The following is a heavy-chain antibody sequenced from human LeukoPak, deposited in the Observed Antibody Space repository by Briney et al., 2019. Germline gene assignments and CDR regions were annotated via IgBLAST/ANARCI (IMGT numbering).Heavy chain of an antibody. CDR2: IYYSGST. D-gene: IGHD6-13*01. CDR1: GGSISSYY. Sequence: SETLSLTCTVAGGSISSYYWSWIRQPPGKGLEWIGYIYYSGSTNYNPSLKSRVTISVDTSKNQFSLKLSSVTAADTAVYYCARLFLDSSSWRYFDLWGRGTLVTVSS. V-gene: IGHV4-59*08. CDR3: ARLFLDSSSWRYFDL. J-gene: IGHJ2*01.